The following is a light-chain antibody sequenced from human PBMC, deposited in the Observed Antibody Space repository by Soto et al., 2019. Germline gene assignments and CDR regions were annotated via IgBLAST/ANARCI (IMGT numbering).Light chain of an antibody. CDR3: SSYAGTNKV. CDR2: EVS. CDR1: SGDVGGHNF. J-gene: IGLJ3*02. V-gene: IGLV2-8*01. Sequence: QSALTQPPSASGSPGQSVTISCTGTSGDVGGHNFVSWYQFHPGKAPKLIIYEVSKRPSGVPNRFSGSKSYNTASLTVSGLQAEDEADYFCSSYAGTNKVFGGGTKLTVL.